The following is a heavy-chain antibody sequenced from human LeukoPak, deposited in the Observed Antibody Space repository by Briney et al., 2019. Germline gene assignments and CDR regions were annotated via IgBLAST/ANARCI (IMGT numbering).Heavy chain of an antibody. V-gene: IGHV3-7*01. J-gene: IGHJ4*02. CDR2: IKPDGSAG. CDR1: GFTFSSSW. CDR3: ARAPSFGTVDY. Sequence: PGGSPRLSCAASGFTFSSSWMSWVRQAPGKGLEWVANIKPDGSAGYYVGSAEGRFIVSRDNANNYLYLHMGSLRAEDTAFYYCARAPSFGTVDYWGQGTLVTVSS. D-gene: IGHD1-7*01.